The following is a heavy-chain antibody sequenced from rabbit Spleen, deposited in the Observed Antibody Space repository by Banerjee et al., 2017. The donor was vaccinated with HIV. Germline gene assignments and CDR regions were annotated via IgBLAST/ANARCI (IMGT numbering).Heavy chain of an antibody. D-gene: IGHD8-1*01. V-gene: IGHV1S40*01. CDR3: ARDTGSSFSSYGMDL. CDR2: IETGSSGFT. CDR1: GVSFSGDSY. Sequence: QSLEESGGGLVQPEGSLTLTCTASGVSFSGDSYMCWVRQAPGKGLEWIVCIETGSSGFTYYASWVNGRFTISKTSSTTVTLQMTRLTAADTATYFCARDTGSSFSSYGMDLWGQGTLVTVS. J-gene: IGHJ6*01.